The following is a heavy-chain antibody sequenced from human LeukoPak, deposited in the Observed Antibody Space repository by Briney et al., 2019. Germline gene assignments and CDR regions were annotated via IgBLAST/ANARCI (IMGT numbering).Heavy chain of an antibody. CDR3: AGDRGYSYGTFDY. D-gene: IGHD5-18*01. CDR2: IIPIFGTA. J-gene: IGHJ4*02. CDR1: GGTFSSYA. Sequence: SVKVSCKASGGTFSSYAISWVRQAPGQGLEWMGGIIPIFGTANYARKFQGRVTITADESTSTAYMELSSLRSEDTAVYYCAGDRGYSYGTFDYWGQGTLVTVSS. V-gene: IGHV1-69*13.